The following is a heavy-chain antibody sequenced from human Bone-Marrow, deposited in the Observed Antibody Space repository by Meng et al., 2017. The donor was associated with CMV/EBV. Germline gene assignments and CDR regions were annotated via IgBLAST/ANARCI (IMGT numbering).Heavy chain of an antibody. V-gene: IGHV3-23*01. D-gene: IGHD2-8*01. CDR2: ISGSGGST. CDR1: GFTFSSHA. J-gene: IGHJ6*02. Sequence: GGSLRPSCAASGFTFSSHAMSWVRQAPGKGLEWVSAISGSGGSTYYADSVKGLFTISRDNSKNTLYLQMNSLRAEDTAVYYCAKVHMLGPYYYYYYGMDVWGQGTTVTVSS. CDR3: AKVHMLGPYYYYYYGMDV.